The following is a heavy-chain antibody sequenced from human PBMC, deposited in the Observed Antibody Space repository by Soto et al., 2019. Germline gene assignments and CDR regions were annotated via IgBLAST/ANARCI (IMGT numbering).Heavy chain of an antibody. CDR1: GESITSLGYY. CDR2: VSYTGST. Sequence: QVHLQESGPGLVKPSQTLSLACSVSGESITSLGYYWTWVRQPPGKVLEWIGFVSYTGSTFYNSALSSRIAISRITCQTQFFLGVKSVTDADTAMYSCTRGDAWGQGVLVTVAS. J-gene: IGHJ5*02. V-gene: IGHV4-31*03. CDR3: TRGDA.